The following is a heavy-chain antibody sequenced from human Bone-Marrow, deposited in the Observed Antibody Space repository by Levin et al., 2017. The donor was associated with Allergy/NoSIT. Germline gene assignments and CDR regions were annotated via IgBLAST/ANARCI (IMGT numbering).Heavy chain of an antibody. V-gene: IGHV3-9*01. CDR1: GFTFDDYG. J-gene: IGHJ4*02. Sequence: TGGSLRLSCAASGFTFDDYGMHWIRQVPGKGLEWVSAISWNSGKIDYADSVKGRFNISRDNTKNSLFLQMNSLRPEDTAVYYCARDIGASGWRYFAYWGQGTLVSVSS. D-gene: IGHD6-19*01. CDR2: ISWNSGKI. CDR3: ARDIGASGWRYFAY.